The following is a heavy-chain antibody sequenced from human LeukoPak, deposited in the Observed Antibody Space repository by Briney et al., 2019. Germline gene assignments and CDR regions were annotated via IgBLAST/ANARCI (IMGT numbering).Heavy chain of an antibody. CDR3: ARGKGYCSGGSCSHFDY. J-gene: IGHJ4*02. Sequence: GGSLRLSCAASEFTFSSYSMNWVRQAPGKGLEWVSSIKSSSSYIYYADSVKGRFTISRDNAKNSLYLQMNSLRAEDTAVYYCARGKGYCSGGSCSHFDYWGQGTLVTVSS. CDR2: IKSSSSYI. D-gene: IGHD2-15*01. CDR1: EFTFSSYS. V-gene: IGHV3-21*01.